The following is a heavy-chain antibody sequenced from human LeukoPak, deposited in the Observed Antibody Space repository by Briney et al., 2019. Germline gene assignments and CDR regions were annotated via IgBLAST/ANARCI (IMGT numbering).Heavy chain of an antibody. D-gene: IGHD1/OR15-1a*01. CDR1: GGSMSSYY. Sequence: SETLSLTCTVSGGSMSSYYWSWIRQPPGKGLEWIAYIYYTGSTNYNPPLKSRVTISLDTSKNQFSLRLRYVTAADTAVYYCARQISGNKDYWGQGTLVTVSS. CDR3: ARQISGNKDY. V-gene: IGHV4-59*01. CDR2: IYYTGST. J-gene: IGHJ4*02.